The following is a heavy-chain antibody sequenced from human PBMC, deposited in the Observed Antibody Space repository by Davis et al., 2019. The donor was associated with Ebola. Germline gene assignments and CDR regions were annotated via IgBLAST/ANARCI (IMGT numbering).Heavy chain of an antibody. CDR2: IYYSGST. Sequence: SETLSLTCTVSGGSISSSSYYWGWIRQPPGKGLEWIGSIYYSGSTYYNPSLKSRVTISVDTSKNQFSLKLSSVTAADTAVYYCARRGYPYYYDSSGYYSSYYFDDWVQGTLVTVSS. CDR3: ARRGYPYYYDSSGYYSSYYFDD. D-gene: IGHD3-22*01. V-gene: IGHV4-39*01. J-gene: IGHJ4*02. CDR1: GGSISSSSYY.